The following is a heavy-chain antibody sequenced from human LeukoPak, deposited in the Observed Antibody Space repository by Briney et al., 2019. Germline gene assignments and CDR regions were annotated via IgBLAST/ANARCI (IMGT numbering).Heavy chain of an antibody. D-gene: IGHD3-3*02. J-gene: IGHJ4*02. V-gene: IGHV1-2*02. CDR2: INPNSGGT. CDR1: GYTFTSYH. CDR3: ARDSAVRHFWSGYYGY. Sequence: ASVKVSCKASGYTFTSYHINWVRQATGQGLEWMGWINPNSGGTNYAQKFQGRVTMTRDTSISTAYMELSRLRSDDTAVYYCARDSAVRHFWSGYYGYWGQGTLVTVSS.